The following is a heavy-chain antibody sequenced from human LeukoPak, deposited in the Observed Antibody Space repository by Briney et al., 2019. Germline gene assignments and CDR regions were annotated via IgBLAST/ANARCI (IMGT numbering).Heavy chain of an antibody. J-gene: IGHJ3*02. CDR1: GFTFTNAW. V-gene: IGHV3-15*01. CDR3: TTAITMTLGAFDI. Sequence: PGGSLRLSRAASGFTFTNAWMSWVRQAPGKGLEWVGRIKSKTDGGTTDYAAPVKGRFTFSRDDSKNTLYLQMNSLKTDDTAVYYCTTAITMTLGAFDIWGHGTMVTVSS. D-gene: IGHD3-22*01. CDR2: IKSKTDGGTT.